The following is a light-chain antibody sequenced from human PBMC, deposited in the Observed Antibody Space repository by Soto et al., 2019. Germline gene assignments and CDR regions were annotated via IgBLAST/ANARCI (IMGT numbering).Light chain of an antibody. J-gene: IGLJ1*01. CDR3: SAYTASGSYV. CDR1: YSDVGAYTY. Sequence: QSVLTQPASVSGSPGQSITISRTGTYSDVGAYTYVSWYQHHPGKAPKLMVSGVSNRPSGVSDRFSGSKSGNTASLTISGLQAEDEADSYCSAYTASGSYVFARGTQVPLL. V-gene: IGLV2-14*03. CDR2: GVS.